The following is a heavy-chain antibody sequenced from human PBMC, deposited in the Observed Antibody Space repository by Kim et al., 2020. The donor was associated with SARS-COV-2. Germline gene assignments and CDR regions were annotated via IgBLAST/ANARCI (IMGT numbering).Heavy chain of an antibody. D-gene: IGHD4-17*01. CDR3: ARDVLYGDYDY. Sequence: TDYNPSLKSRVTISVDTSKNQFSLKLSSVTAADTAVYYCARDVLYGDYDYWGQGTLVTVSS. V-gene: IGHV4-31*02. J-gene: IGHJ4*02. CDR2: T.